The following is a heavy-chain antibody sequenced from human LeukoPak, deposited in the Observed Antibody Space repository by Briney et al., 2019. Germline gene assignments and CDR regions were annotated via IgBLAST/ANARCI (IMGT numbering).Heavy chain of an antibody. J-gene: IGHJ3*01. CDR1: FAFNKNW. V-gene: IGHV3-15*01. CDR3: GTGSAFDV. Sequence: GGSLRLSCTASFAFNKNWMSWVRQAPGKGLEWIGRIKTTSEGGITDYAAPVKGRFSISRDDSKDTLYLQMNSLQIEDTAVYYCGTGSAFDVLGQGTMVTVSS. CDR2: IKTTSEGGIT.